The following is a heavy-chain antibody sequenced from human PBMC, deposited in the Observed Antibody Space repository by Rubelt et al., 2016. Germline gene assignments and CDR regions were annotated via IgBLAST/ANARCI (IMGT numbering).Heavy chain of an antibody. V-gene: IGHV1-69*09. CDR1: GGTFSSYA. D-gene: IGHD3-10*01. CDR2: IIPILGIA. CDR3: ARGVEYYYGSGTNWFDP. J-gene: IGHJ5*02. Sequence: QVQLVQSGAEVKKPGASVKVSCKASGGTFSSYAISWVRQAPGQGLEWMGRIIPILGIANYAQKCQGIVTITADKSTSTAYMELSSLRSEDTAVYYCARGVEYYYGSGTNWFDPWGQGTLVTVSS.